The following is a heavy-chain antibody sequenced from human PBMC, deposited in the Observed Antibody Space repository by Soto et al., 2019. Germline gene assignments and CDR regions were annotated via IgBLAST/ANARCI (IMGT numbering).Heavy chain of an antibody. CDR2: IYNSGSS. J-gene: IGHJ4*02. CDR3: ASMGYHYGSGSYPLDY. CDR1: GSSISTFY. D-gene: IGHD3-10*01. V-gene: IGHV4-59*08. Sequence: SETISLPHTVSGSSISTFYLNWNRQPPGNGLDWIWFIYNSGSSHYNPSLRSLVTISVDTSKNQFSLKLRSVTAADTALYYCASMGYHYGSGSYPLDYWGQGTLVTVS.